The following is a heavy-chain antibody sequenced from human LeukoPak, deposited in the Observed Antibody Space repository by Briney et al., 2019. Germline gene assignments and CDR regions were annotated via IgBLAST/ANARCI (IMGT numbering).Heavy chain of an antibody. V-gene: IGHV4-59*08. CDR1: GGSISYHY. Sequence: PSETLSLTCTVSGGSISYHYWSWIRQPPGKGLEWIGYIYYSGSTNYNPSLKSRVTISVDTSKNQFSLKLSSVTAADTAVYYCARVIAVAHFDYWGQGTLVTVSS. CDR2: IYYSGST. D-gene: IGHD6-19*01. CDR3: ARVIAVAHFDY. J-gene: IGHJ4*02.